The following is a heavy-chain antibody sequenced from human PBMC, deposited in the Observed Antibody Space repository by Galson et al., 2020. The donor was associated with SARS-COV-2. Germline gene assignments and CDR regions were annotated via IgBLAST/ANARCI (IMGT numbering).Heavy chain of an antibody. Sequence: GESLKISCAASGFTFTSYAMNWVRQAPGKGLEWVSAISGNGATAYYADSVKGRFTISRDNSKNTLYLQMNSLRGDDTAVYYCAKGGFYGEDPKGDTTYGKYYFDYWGQGTLLTVSS. CDR2: ISGNGATA. D-gene: IGHD4-17*01. V-gene: IGHV3-23*01. CDR1: GFTFTSYA. J-gene: IGHJ4*02. CDR3: AKGGFYGEDPKGDTTYGKYYFDY.